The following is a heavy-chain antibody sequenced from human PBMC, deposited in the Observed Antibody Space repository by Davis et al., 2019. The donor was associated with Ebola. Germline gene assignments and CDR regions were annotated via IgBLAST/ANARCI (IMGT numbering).Heavy chain of an antibody. D-gene: IGHD2-15*01. V-gene: IGHV1-69*04. CDR1: VGTFSSYA. CDR2: IIPILGIA. Sequence: SSVHVSCKASVGTFSSYAISWVRQAPGQGLEWMGRIIPILGIANYAQKFQGRVTMTTDTSTSTAYMELRSLRSDDTAVYYCASYCSGGSCYSQIGYYYYYGMDVWGQGTTVTVSS. J-gene: IGHJ6*02. CDR3: ASYCSGGSCYSQIGYYYYYGMDV.